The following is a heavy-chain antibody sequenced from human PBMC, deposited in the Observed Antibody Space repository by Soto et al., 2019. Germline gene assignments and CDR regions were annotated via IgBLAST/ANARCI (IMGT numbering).Heavy chain of an antibody. D-gene: IGHD4-17*01. CDR1: GFTFRSYA. Sequence: EVQLLESGGGLVQPGGSLRLSCAASGFTFRSYAMSWVRQASGKGLEWVSVISGSGGSTYYADSVKGRFTISRDKSKNTLYMQMNSLRAEDTAVYYCAKDRCYGTVTTCYFDYCGQGTLVTVSS. CDR3: AKDRCYGTVTTCYFDY. CDR2: ISGSGGST. J-gene: IGHJ4*02. V-gene: IGHV3-23*01.